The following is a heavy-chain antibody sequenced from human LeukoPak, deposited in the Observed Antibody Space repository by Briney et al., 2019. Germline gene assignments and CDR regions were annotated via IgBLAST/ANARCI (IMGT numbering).Heavy chain of an antibody. CDR2: IYHSGST. Sequence: SETLSLTCAVSGGSISSSNWWSWVRQPPGKGLEWIGEIYHSGSTNYNPSLKSRVTISVDKSKNQFSLKLSSVTAADTAVYYCARRRAGSWRYYFDYWGQGTLVTVSS. CDR3: ARRRAGSWRYYFDY. V-gene: IGHV4-4*02. CDR1: GGSISSSNW. D-gene: IGHD6-13*01. J-gene: IGHJ4*02.